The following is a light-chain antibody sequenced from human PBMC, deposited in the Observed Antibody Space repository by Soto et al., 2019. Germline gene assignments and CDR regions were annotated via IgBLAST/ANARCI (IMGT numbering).Light chain of an antibody. CDR3: EQYGSSPPSIT. CDR2: SAS. V-gene: IGKV3-20*01. J-gene: IGKJ5*01. Sequence: DTVLTQSPGTLSLTSGERATLSCRASQSISGTYLAWYQQKPGQSPRLLIYSASTRAPGIPDRFSGSGSGTDFTLTISRLVPEDFAVYYCEQYGSSPPSITFGQGTRLE. CDR1: QSISGTY.